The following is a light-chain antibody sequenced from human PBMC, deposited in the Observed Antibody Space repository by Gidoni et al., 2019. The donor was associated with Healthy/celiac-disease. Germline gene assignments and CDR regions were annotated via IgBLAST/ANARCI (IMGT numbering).Light chain of an antibody. CDR1: SSNIGTVYD. CDR2: GNS. J-gene: IGLJ3*02. V-gene: IGLV1-40*01. CDR3: QSYDSSLSDWV. Sequence: QSVLTQPPSVSGAPGQGVTISCTGSSSNIGTVYDVHWYQHLPGTAPKLLIYGNSNRPSGVPDRFSGSKSGTSASLAITGLQAEDEADYYCQSYDSSLSDWVFGGGTNLTVL.